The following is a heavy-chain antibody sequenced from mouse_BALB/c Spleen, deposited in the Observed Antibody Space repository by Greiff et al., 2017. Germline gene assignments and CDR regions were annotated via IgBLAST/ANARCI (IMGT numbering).Heavy chain of an antibody. CDR1: GFTFSSFG. Sequence: EVQLVESGGGLVQPGGSRKLSCAASGFTFSSFGMHWFRQAPEKGLEWVAYISSGSSTIYYADTVKGRFTISRDNPKNTLFLQMTSLRSEDTAMYYCARKDYSYAMDYWGQGTSVTVSS. CDR2: ISSGSSTI. V-gene: IGHV5-17*02. CDR3: ARKDYSYAMDY. D-gene: IGHD1-1*01. J-gene: IGHJ4*01.